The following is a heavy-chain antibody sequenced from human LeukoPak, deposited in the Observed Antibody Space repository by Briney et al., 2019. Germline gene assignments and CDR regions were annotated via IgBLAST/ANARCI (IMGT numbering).Heavy chain of an antibody. V-gene: IGHV3-7*01. CDR1: GFAFSNYW. D-gene: IGHD2-21*02. CDR2: IKQDRSEK. CDR3: ARVVTAWAMDV. Sequence: PGGSLRLSCAASGFAFSNYWMSWLRQAPGKGLEWVANIKQDRSEKFYADSLKGRFTVSRDNTENSLFLQMNSLRAEDTALYYCARVVTAWAMDVWGKGTMVTVSS. J-gene: IGHJ6*03.